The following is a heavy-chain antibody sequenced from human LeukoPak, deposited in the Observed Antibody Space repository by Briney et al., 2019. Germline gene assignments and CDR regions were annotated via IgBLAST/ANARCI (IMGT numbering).Heavy chain of an antibody. CDR2: INPNSGGT. CDR1: GYTFTGYY. D-gene: IGHD3-22*01. J-gene: IGHJ5*02. CDR3: ARDVSDYYDSSGYYNWCDP. V-gene: IGHV1-2*02. Sequence: GASVKVSCKASGYTFTGYYMHWVRQAPGQGLEWMGWINPNSGGTNYAQKFQVRVTMIRDTSLSTAYMELSRLRSDDTAVYYCARDVSDYYDSSGYYNWCDPWGQGTLVTVSS.